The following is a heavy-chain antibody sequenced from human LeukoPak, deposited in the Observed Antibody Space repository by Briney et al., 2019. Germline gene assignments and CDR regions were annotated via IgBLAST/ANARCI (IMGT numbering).Heavy chain of an antibody. CDR2: IYSGGST. CDR1: GFTVSSNY. Sequence: QTGGSLRLSCAAFGFTVSSNYMSWVRQAPGKGLEWVSVIYSGGSTYYADSVKGRFTISRDNSKNTLYLQMNSLRAEDTAVYYCARDSQDPGGSYFGDYYYYGMDVWGQGTTVTVSS. CDR3: ARDSQDPGGSYFGDYYYYGMDV. J-gene: IGHJ6*02. D-gene: IGHD1-26*01. V-gene: IGHV3-53*01.